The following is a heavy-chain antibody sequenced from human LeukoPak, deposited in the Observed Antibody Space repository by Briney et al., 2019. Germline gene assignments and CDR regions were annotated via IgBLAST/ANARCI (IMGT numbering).Heavy chain of an antibody. Sequence: PSETLSLTCTVSGGSISSHYWSWIRQPPGKGLEWIGFINYSGSTNYNPSLKSRVTISGDTSKTQFSLKLSSVTAADTAVYYCAREGGPYRPLDYSGQGTLVTVSS. CDR3: AREGGPYRPLDY. J-gene: IGHJ4*02. V-gene: IGHV4-59*11. CDR2: INYSGST. CDR1: GGSISSHY.